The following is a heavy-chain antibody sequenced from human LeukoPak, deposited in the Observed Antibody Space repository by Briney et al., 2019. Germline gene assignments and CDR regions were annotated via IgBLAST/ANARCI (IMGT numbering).Heavy chain of an antibody. CDR2: ISSSGSTI. CDR3: ARELGAFDSSDYYYTY. V-gene: IGHV3-11*04. D-gene: IGHD3-22*01. Sequence: GGSLRLSCAASGFTFSDYYMSWIRQAPGKGLEWVSYISSSGSTIYYADSVKGRFTISRDNAKNSLYLQMNSLRAEDTAVYYCARELGAFDSSDYYYTYWGQGTLVTVSS. CDR1: GFTFSDYY. J-gene: IGHJ4*02.